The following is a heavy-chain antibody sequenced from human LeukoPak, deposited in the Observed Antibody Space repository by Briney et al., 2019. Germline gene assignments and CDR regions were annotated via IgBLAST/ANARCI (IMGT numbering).Heavy chain of an antibody. CDR3: ATDRGWRTSGYYLYYFEY. Sequence: GRSLRLSCAASGFIFTNYFMSWVRQAPGKGLEWVASIKHDGSDKYYVDSVRGRFTISRDNTMNSLYLQMSSLRAEDTAVYYCATDRGWRTSGYYLYYFEYWGQGTLVTYSS. D-gene: IGHD3-3*01. CDR2: IKHDGSDK. CDR1: GFIFTNYF. J-gene: IGHJ4*02. V-gene: IGHV3-7*01.